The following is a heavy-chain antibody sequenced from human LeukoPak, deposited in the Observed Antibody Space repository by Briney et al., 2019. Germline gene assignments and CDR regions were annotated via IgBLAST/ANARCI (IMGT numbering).Heavy chain of an antibody. D-gene: IGHD6-6*01. CDR2: IHTSGSS. Sequence: SDTLSLTCTVPAGSIAIYYCTYIRQPAGKGLGWIGRIHTSGSSNYNPSVKSLFTMSLDTSKNQFSLNLSSVTAADTAMYYCAREFSGTSIAARVFDSWGQGTLVTVSS. V-gene: IGHV4-4*07. J-gene: IGHJ4*02. CDR1: AGSIAIYY. CDR3: AREFSGTSIAARVFDS.